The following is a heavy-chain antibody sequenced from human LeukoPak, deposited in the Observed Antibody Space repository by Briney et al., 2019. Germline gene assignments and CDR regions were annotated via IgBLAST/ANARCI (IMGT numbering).Heavy chain of an antibody. V-gene: IGHV4-34*01. J-gene: IGHJ4*02. CDR2: INHSGYT. CDR1: GVSFNDYY. CDR3: TRMATGHDY. D-gene: IGHD5-12*01. Sequence: SETLSLTCAVSGVSFNDYYWSWVRQTPGRGLEWIGEINHSGYTNDSPSLKSRVTLSIDTSRKQFSLNLRSVTVADTGIYYCTRMATGHDYWGQGTLVTVSS.